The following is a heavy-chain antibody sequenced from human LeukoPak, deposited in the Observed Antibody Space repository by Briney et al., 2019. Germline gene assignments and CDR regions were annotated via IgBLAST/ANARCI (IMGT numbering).Heavy chain of an antibody. CDR3: AKGLVPAARPNWFDP. J-gene: IGHJ5*02. D-gene: IGHD2-2*01. CDR2: ISWNSGSI. Sequence: GRSLRLSCAASGFTFDDYAMRWVRQAPGKGLEWVSGISWNSGSIGYADSVKGRFTISRDNAKNSLYPQMNSLRAEDTALYYCAKGLVPAARPNWFDPWGQGTLVTVSS. CDR1: GFTFDDYA. V-gene: IGHV3-9*01.